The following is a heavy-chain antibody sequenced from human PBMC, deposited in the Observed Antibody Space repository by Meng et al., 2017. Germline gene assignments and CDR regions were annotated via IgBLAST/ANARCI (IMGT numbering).Heavy chain of an antibody. Sequence: VQSGAVGKKPGSSVKVFCKASGGSLSSCVICWEGQAPGQGLEWMGGIVPIFGTANYAQRFQGGVTITADESTSTAYMELSSLRSEETAVYYCASNDGTGDRTGGDYWGQGTLVTVSS. V-gene: IGHV1-69*01. CDR1: GGSLSSCV. CDR2: IVPIFGTA. CDR3: ASNDGTGDRTGGDY. J-gene: IGHJ4*02. D-gene: IGHD7-27*01.